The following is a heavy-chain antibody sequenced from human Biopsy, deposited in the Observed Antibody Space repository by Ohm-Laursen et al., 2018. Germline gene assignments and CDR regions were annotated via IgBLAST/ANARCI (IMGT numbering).Heavy chain of an antibody. V-gene: IGHV3-21*01. D-gene: IGHD2-21*01. Sequence: SLRLSCTASGFSVSSYDMNWVRQAPGKGLEWISYISETSSHIYDADSVKGRFTVARDIAKNSLYLQLNSLRVEDTAVYYCARDSSCVFFFFFFFVWGQGTTVTVSS. CDR2: ISETSSHI. CDR1: GFSVSSYD. CDR3: ARDSSCVFFFFFFFV. J-gene: IGHJ6*02.